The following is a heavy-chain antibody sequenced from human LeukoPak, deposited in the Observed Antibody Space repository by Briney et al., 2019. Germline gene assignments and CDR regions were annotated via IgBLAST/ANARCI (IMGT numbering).Heavy chain of an antibody. D-gene: IGHD3-10*01. Sequence: GGSLRLSCAASGFTLSSSTMTWVRQAPGRGLEWVSAISGSGGGTYYAGSVQGRFTISRDNSKNTLYLQMSSLRAEDTAVYCCAKSRAYHYYYALDVWGQGTPLTVSS. CDR3: AKSRAYHYYYALDV. CDR1: GFTLSSST. V-gene: IGHV3-23*01. CDR2: ISGSGGGT. J-gene: IGHJ6*02.